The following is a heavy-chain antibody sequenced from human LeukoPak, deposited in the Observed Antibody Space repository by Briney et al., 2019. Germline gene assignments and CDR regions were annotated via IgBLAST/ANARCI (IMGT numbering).Heavy chain of an antibody. CDR3: AKLGGQELHNYFVAV. CDR1: GFTFSIYA. J-gene: IGHJ6*03. D-gene: IGHD3-16*01. V-gene: IGHV3-23*01. Sequence: PGGSLRLSRAASGFTFSIYAMSWVRQAPGKGLGWVSGIIDSGESTYYANFAKGRFTISRDNSNNTLYLQMNSLRAEDTAVYYCAKLGGQELHNYFVAVCGKGTTVAVSS. CDR2: IIDSGEST.